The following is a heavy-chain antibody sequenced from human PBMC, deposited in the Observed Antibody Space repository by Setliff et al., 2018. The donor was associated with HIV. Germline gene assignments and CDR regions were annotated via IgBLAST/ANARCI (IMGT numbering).Heavy chain of an antibody. Sequence: SETLSLTCAVSGGSISSRNWWSWVRQPPGKGLEWIGEIYHRGNTNYNPSLKSRVTMSVDKSLNQVSLKLSSVTAADTAVYFCARLDWFSKNFDFWGQGTLVTVSS. CDR1: GGSISSRNW. CDR2: IYHRGNT. D-gene: IGHD3-3*01. J-gene: IGHJ4*02. V-gene: IGHV4-4*02. CDR3: ARLDWFSKNFDF.